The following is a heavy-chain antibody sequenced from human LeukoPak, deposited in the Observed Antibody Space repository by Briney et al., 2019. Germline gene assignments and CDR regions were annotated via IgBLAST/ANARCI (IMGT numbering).Heavy chain of an antibody. V-gene: IGHV4-59*08. CDR3: ARRAPVVVGRGAYYFDY. CDR2: IYYSGST. CDR1: GGSISSYY. D-gene: IGHD2-15*01. Sequence: SETLSLTCTVSGGSISSYYWSWIRQPPGKGLEWIGYIYYSGSTNYNPSLKSRVTISVDTSKNQFSLKLSSVTAADTAVYYCARRAPVVVGRGAYYFDYWGQGTLVTVSS. J-gene: IGHJ4*02.